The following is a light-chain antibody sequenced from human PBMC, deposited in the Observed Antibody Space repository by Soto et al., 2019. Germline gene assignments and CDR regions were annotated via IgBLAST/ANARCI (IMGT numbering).Light chain of an antibody. J-gene: IGLJ2*01. Sequence: QSVLTQPPSVSAAPGQKVPISCAGSSSNIGNNYVSWYQQLPGTAPKLLIYDNNKRPSGIPDRFSGSKSGTTATLGIAGLETGDEADYYCGTWDSSLSAGVLVGGTKLTVL. V-gene: IGLV1-51*01. CDR2: DNN. CDR3: GTWDSSLSAGV. CDR1: SSNIGNNY.